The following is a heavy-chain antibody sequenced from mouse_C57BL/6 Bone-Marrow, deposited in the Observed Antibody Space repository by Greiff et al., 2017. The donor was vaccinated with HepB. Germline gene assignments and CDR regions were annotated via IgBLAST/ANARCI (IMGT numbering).Heavy chain of an antibody. CDR2: ISNGGGST. Sequence: EVMLVESGGGLVQPGGSPKLSCAASGFTFSDYYMYWVRQTPEKRLEWVAYISNGGGSTYYPDTVKGRFTISRDNAKNTLYLQMSRLKSEDTAMYYCARTGAYYSNYAGFAYWGQGTLVTVSA. CDR3: ARTGAYYSNYAGFAY. V-gene: IGHV5-12*01. D-gene: IGHD2-5*01. CDR1: GFTFSDYY. J-gene: IGHJ3*01.